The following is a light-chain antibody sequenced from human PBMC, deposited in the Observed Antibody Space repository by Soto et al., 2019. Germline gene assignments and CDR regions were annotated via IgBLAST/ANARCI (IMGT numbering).Light chain of an antibody. CDR2: DAS. J-gene: IGKJ5*01. CDR3: QQRRTWPPIT. CDR1: QSVRSN. V-gene: IGKV3-11*01. Sequence: EIVLTQSPATLSLSPGERATLSCRASQSVRSNLAWYQQKPGQAPRLLIYDASNRATGIPARFSGSGSGTDFTLTISSLEPEDFAVYYCQQRRTWPPITFGQGTRLEMK.